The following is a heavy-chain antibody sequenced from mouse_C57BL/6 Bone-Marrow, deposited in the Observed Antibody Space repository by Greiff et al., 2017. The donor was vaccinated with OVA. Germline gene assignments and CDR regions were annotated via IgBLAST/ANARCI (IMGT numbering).Heavy chain of an antibody. D-gene: IGHD2-12*01. CDR1: GYAFSSYW. J-gene: IGHJ2*01. CDR2: IYPGDGDT. CDR3: ARGRGGIVGNYVGY. Sequence: QVQLQQSGAELVKPGASVKISCKASGYAFSSYWMNWVKQRPGKGLEWIGQIYPGDGDTNYNGKFKGKATLTADKSSSTAYMQLSSLTSEDSAVYFCARGRGGIVGNYVGYWGQGTTLTVSS. V-gene: IGHV1-80*01.